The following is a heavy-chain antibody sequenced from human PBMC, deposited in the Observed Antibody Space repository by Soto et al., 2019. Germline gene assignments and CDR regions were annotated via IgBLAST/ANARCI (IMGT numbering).Heavy chain of an antibody. CDR2: INPNSGGT. CDR1: GYTFTGYY. Sequence: GASVKVSCKASGYTFTGYYIHWVRQAPGQGLEWMGWINPNSGGTNYAQKFQGRVTMTRDTSISTAYMELSRLRSDDTAVYYCATLGRRITIFGVAPDYWGQGTLVTVS. J-gene: IGHJ4*02. V-gene: IGHV1-2*02. D-gene: IGHD3-3*01. CDR3: ATLGRRITIFGVAPDY.